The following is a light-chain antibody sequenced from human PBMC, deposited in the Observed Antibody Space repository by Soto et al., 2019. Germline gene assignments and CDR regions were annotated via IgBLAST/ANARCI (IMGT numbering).Light chain of an antibody. V-gene: IGLV2-8*01. CDR3: SSYAGSTVL. CDR2: EVD. Sequence: QCALTQPPSASGSPGQSVTISCIGTSSDVGGYNFVSWYQHHPGKAPKFMIYEVDKRPSGVPDRFSGSKSGNTASLTVSGLQPEDEADYYCSSYAGSTVLLGGGTKVTVL. CDR1: SSDVGGYNF. J-gene: IGLJ2*01.